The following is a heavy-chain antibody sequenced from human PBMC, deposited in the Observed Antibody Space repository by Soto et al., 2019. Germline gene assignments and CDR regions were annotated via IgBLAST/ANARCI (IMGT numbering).Heavy chain of an antibody. V-gene: IGHV4-59*08. CDR1: GGSISSHY. Sequence: PSETLSLTCTVTGGSISSHYWSWIRQPPGKRLEKSEYIYYSGSTNYNPSLKSRVTISVDTSKTQSSLKLSSVTAADTAVYYCAIQGTDFWSGYKVYMDVWGKVTTVTVSS. CDR3: AIQGTDFWSGYKVYMDV. D-gene: IGHD3-3*01. CDR2: IYYSGST. J-gene: IGHJ6*03.